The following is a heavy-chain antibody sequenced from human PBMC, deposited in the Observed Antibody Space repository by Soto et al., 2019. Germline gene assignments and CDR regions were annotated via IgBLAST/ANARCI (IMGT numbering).Heavy chain of an antibody. CDR1: GFTFSSYA. CDR2: ISYDGSNK. V-gene: IGHV3-30-3*01. D-gene: IGHD4-17*01. Sequence: QVQLVESGGGVVQPGRSLRLSCAASGFTFSSYAMHWVRQAPGKGLEWVAVISYDGSNKYYADSVKGRFTISRDNSKNTLYLQMNGLRAEDTAVYYCARVYGDYAYYSYYDGMDVWGQGTTVTVSS. CDR3: ARVYGDYAYYSYYDGMDV. J-gene: IGHJ6*02.